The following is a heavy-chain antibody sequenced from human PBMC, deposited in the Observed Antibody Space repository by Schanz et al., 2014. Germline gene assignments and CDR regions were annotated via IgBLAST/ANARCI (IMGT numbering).Heavy chain of an antibody. J-gene: IGHJ3*01. CDR2: LYINAGST. D-gene: IGHD2-21*01. CDR1: GFSVSTNY. V-gene: IGHV3-53*01. CDR3: ARDEGRDGYNLAFDV. Sequence: ESGGGLIQPGGSLRLSCAVSGFSVSTNYMSWARQAPGKGLEWISSLYINAGSTRYADSVKGRFFISRDSSKNTLFLQMNSLRADDTAIYFCARDEGRDGYNLAFDVWGQGTLVTVSS.